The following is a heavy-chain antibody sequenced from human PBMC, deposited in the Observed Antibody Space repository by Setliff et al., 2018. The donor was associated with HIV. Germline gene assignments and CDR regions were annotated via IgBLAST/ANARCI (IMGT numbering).Heavy chain of an antibody. J-gene: IGHJ4*02. D-gene: IGHD1-26*01. CDR2: ISAYDGNT. Sequence: ASMKVSCKASGYTFASYGITWVRQAPGQGLEWMGWISAYDGNTNYAQKVRERVTLTTDTATNTAFMELKNLTSADTAVYFCARSDWELSLSSLDYWGQGTQVTVSS. V-gene: IGHV1-18*01. CDR1: GYTFASYG. CDR3: ARSDWELSLSSLDY.